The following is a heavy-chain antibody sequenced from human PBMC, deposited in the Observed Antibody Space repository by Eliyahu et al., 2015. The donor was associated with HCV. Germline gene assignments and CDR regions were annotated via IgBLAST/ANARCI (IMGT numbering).Heavy chain of an antibody. J-gene: IGHJ4*02. Sequence: QVQLQESGPGLVKPSETLSLTCAVSGYSISSGYYWGWIRQPPGKGLEWIGSIYHSGSTYYNPSLKSRVTISVDTSKNQFSLKLSSVTAADTAVYYCARGGSSGWYSYFDYWGQGTLVTVSS. D-gene: IGHD6-19*01. CDR3: ARGGSSGWYSYFDY. V-gene: IGHV4-38-2*01. CDR1: GYSISSGYY. CDR2: IYHSGST.